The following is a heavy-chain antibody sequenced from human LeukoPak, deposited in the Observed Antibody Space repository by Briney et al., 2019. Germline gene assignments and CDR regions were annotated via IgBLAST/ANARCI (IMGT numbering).Heavy chain of an antibody. CDR2: IYYSGST. D-gene: IGHD3-9*01. J-gene: IGHJ3*02. CDR3: AREGYYDILTGSLAFDI. V-gene: IGHV4-39*07. CDR1: GGSISSINYY. Sequence: SETLSLTCTVSGGSISSINYYWGWIRQPPGKGLEWIGSIYYSGSTYYNPSLKSRVTISVDTSKNQFSLKLSSVTAADTAVYYCAREGYYDILTGSLAFDIWGQGTMVTVSS.